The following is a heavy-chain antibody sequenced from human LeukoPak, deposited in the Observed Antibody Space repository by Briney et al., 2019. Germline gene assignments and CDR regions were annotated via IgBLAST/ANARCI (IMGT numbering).Heavy chain of an antibody. CDR1: GFTVSNNY. CDR2: IYSGGST. Sequence: GGSLRLSCAASGFTVSNNYMSWVRQAPGKGLEWVSVIYSGGSTYYADSVKGRFTISRDNSKNTLYLQVNSLRAEDTAVYYCARELDHNTDYYGDYWGQGTLVTVSS. CDR3: ARELDHNTDYYGDY. D-gene: IGHD3-22*01. V-gene: IGHV3-66*01. J-gene: IGHJ4*02.